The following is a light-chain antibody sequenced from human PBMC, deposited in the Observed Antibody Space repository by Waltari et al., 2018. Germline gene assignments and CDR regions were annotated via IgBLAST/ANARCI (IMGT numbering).Light chain of an antibody. CDR3: AAWDDSLYVV. CDR1: SSNVGRNS. Sequence: QSVLTQPPSASGTPGQTVTISFSGSSSNVGRNSVYWYQQLPGTAPKLLSYRYDQRPSGVPARFFGSKSGTSASLVITGLRPEDEADYYCAAWDDSLYVVFGGGTRLTV. V-gene: IGLV1-47*01. J-gene: IGLJ2*01. CDR2: RYD.